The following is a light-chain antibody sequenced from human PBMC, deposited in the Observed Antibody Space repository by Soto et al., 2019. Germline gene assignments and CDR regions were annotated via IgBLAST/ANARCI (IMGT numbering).Light chain of an antibody. CDR3: AAWDDSLNGRV. CDR1: SPNTGSNT. CDR2: SNN. V-gene: IGLV1-44*01. Sequence: QSVLTQPPSASGTPGQRVTIFGFGSSPNTGSNTVNWSQQPPGTPPNLLTYSNNQRPSGVPDRFPGPKSGTSASLAISGLQSEDEADYYCAAWDDSLNGRVFGTGT. J-gene: IGLJ1*01.